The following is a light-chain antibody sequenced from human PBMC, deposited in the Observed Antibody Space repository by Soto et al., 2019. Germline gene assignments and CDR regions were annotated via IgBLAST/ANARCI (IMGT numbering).Light chain of an antibody. V-gene: IGKV3-15*01. J-gene: IGKJ5*01. CDR2: GAS. CDR3: QQYENLPPT. Sequence: IVLAQSPSTLSVSPGERVTLSCRATQTIGNKLAWYLQRPGQAPRLLMYGASTRATDIPARFSGSGSGTDFSFTISSLQPEDIETYYCQQYENLPPTFGQGTRLEIK. CDR1: QTIGNK.